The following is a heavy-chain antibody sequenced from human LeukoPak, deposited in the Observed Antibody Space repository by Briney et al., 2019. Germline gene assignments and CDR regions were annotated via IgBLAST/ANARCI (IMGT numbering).Heavy chain of an antibody. CDR2: INPNSGGT. D-gene: IGHD6-19*01. J-gene: IGHJ6*02. CDR1: GYTFTDYL. CDR3: ARDANIAVTGTRIGADYYYGMDV. Sequence: ASVKVSCKSSGYTFTDYLIHWVRQAPGQGLQWMGWINPNSGGTKNAHDLQGRVTMTRDTSISTAYMELNRLGSDDTAVYYCARDANIAVTGTRIGADYYYGMDVWGQGTTVTVSS. V-gene: IGHV1-2*02.